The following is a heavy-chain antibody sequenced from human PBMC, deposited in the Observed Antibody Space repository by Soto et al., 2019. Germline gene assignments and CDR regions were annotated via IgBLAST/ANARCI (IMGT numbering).Heavy chain of an antibody. CDR1: GFPFGPST. Sequence: EVQLLESGGGLVQPGGSLTLSCGVSGFPFGPSTMSWVRQAPGKGLEWVSTISVSVGSTYYADSVQGRFTVSSDISDNTLFLQMTSLTAEDTAVYCCAKRDVPDSRSNVYFYDHWGRGVLVTVSS. CDR2: ISVSVGST. D-gene: IGHD2-21*02. CDR3: AKRDVPDSRSNVYFYDH. V-gene: IGHV3-23*01. J-gene: IGHJ4*02.